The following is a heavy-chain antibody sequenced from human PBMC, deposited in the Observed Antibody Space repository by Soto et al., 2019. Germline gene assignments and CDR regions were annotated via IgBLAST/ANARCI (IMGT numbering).Heavy chain of an antibody. J-gene: IGHJ6*02. D-gene: IGHD2-2*01. CDR1: GGSISSYY. CDR2: IYTSGST. V-gene: IGHV4-4*07. Sequence: SETLSLTCTVSGGSISSYYWGWIRQPAGKGLEWIGRIYTSGSTNYNPSLKSRVTMSLDTSKNQSALKLTSVTAADTALYYCARGNCSSPNCYSFSGYYGMDVWGQGTTVTVSS. CDR3: ARGNCSSPNCYSFSGYYGMDV.